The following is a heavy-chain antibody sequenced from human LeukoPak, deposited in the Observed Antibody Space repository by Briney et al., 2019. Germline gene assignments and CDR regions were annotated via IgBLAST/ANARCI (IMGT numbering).Heavy chain of an antibody. D-gene: IGHD3-22*01. V-gene: IGHV4-39*07. CDR3: ARVGGVTMIVVLFGDGFDI. CDR2: MYYSGST. CDR1: GGSISSSSHY. J-gene: IGHJ3*02. Sequence: SETLSLTCTVSGGSISSSSHYWGWIRQPPGKGLEWIGSMYYSGSTYYNPSLKSRVTISVDTSKNQFSLKLSSVTAADTAVYYCARVGGVTMIVVLFGDGFDIWGQGTMVTVSS.